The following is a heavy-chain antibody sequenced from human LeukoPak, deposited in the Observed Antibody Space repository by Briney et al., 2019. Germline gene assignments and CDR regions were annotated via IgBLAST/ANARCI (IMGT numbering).Heavy chain of an antibody. J-gene: IGHJ5*02. V-gene: IGHV3-23*01. D-gene: IGHD4-23*01. CDR2: ISGSGGST. Sequence: GGSLRLSCAASGFTFSSYAMSWVRQAPGKGLEWVSGISGSGGSTYYADSVKGRFTISRDNSKNTLYLQMNSLRAEDTAGYYCAKHYDYGGVNWFDPWGQGTLVIVSS. CDR3: AKHYDYGGVNWFDP. CDR1: GFTFSSYA.